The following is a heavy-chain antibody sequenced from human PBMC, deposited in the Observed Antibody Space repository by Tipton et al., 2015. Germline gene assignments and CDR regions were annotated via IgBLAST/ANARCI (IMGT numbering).Heavy chain of an antibody. J-gene: IGHJ4*02. Sequence: QLVQSGAEVKKPGESLKISCKGPGYIFTSFWIGWVRQMPGKGLEWMGTIYPGDSETRYNPSFQGQVTISADKSITTAYLQWRSLKASDPAMYYCVRRARRVGSHSYPYYFDYWGQGTLVPVSS. CDR3: VRRARRVGSHSYPYYFDY. CDR1: GYIFTSFW. V-gene: IGHV5-51*01. CDR2: IYPGDSET. D-gene: IGHD1-26*01.